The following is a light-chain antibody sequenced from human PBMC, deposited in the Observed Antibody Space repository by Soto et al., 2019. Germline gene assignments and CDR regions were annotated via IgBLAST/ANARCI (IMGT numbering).Light chain of an antibody. CDR3: QQSYSTPWT. V-gene: IGKV1-39*01. Sequence: DTQMTQSPSSLSASVGDRVTITCRASQSISSYLNWYQQKPGKAPKLLIYAASSLQSGVTSRFSGSGSGTDFTLTISSLQPEDFATYYCQQSYSTPWTFGQGTKVEIK. CDR2: AAS. J-gene: IGKJ1*01. CDR1: QSISSY.